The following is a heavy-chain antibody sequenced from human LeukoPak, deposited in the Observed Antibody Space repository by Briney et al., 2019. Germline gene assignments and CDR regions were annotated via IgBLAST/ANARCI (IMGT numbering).Heavy chain of an antibody. CDR3: SAGVGRTDFDY. Sequence: PGGSLRLSCAASRFIFTNYWIHWVRQAPGKGLVWVSHVNNDGSATSYADSVKGRFTISRDDSKNTLYLQMNSLKIEDTAVYYCSAGVGRTDFDYWGQGTLVTVSS. D-gene: IGHD1/OR15-1a*01. V-gene: IGHV3-74*01. CDR2: VNNDGSAT. CDR1: RFIFTNYW. J-gene: IGHJ4*02.